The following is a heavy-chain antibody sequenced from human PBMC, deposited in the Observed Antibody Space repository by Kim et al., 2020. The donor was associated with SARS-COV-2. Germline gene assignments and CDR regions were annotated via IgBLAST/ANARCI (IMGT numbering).Heavy chain of an antibody. V-gene: IGHV3-30*18. CDR2: IAYDRSNK. D-gene: IGHD3-3*01. CDR1: GFTFSSYG. Sequence: GGSLRLSCAASGFTFSSYGMHWVRQVPGKGLEWVSFIAYDRSNKHYADSVKGRFTISRDNSKNTLYLQMNSLRAEDTAVNYCAKSLIFGQRYGMDVWGEGNTVTLSS. CDR3: AKSLIFGQRYGMDV. J-gene: IGHJ6*04.